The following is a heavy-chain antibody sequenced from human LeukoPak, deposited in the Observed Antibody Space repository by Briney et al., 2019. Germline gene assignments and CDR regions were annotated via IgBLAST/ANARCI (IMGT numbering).Heavy chain of an antibody. D-gene: IGHD2/OR15-2a*01. J-gene: IGHJ4*02. V-gene: IGHV1-2*02. CDR2: INPNSGGT. Sequence: ASVKVSCKASGYTFTRYYMHWVRQAPGQGLEWMGWINPNSGGTNYAQKFQGRVTMTRDPSISTAYMELSRLRSDDTAVYYCARERIETFDYWGQGTLVTVSS. CDR3: ARERIETFDY. CDR1: GYTFTRYY.